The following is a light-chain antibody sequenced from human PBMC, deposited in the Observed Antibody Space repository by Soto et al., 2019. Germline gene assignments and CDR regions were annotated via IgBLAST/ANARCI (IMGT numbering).Light chain of an antibody. CDR1: QTILYTPNNKYS. V-gene: IGKV4-1*01. CDR3: QQYYGSLPT. J-gene: IGKJ1*01. CDR2: WGS. Sequence: DIVMTQSPDSLAVSLGERATINCKSSQTILYTPNNKYSLAWFQQKPGQPPKLLINWGSSRESGVPDRFSGSASGTDFTLTISGLQAEDVAGYYCQQYYGSLPTFGQGTKVEIK.